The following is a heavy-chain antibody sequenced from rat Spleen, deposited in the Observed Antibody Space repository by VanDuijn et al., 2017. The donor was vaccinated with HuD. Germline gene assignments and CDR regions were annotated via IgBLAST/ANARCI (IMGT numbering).Heavy chain of an antibody. CDR2: ISTGGDYT. J-gene: IGHJ2*01. D-gene: IGHD1-12*01. CDR1: GFTFNKYD. V-gene: IGHV5S13*01. Sequence: EVQLVESGGGSVQPGRSLKLSCAASGFTFNKYDMAWVRQAPTKGLEWIASISTGGDYTYFRDSVKGRFTLSRDNAKNTQSLQMDSLRSEDTAIYYCTRGYVMDAWGQGVMVTVSS. CDR3: TRGYVMDA.